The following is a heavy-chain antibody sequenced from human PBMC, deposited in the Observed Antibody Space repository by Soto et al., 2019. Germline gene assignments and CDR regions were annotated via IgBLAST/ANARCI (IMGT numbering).Heavy chain of an antibody. CDR3: AGQAYFGSGTYYSDY. V-gene: IGHV5-51*01. CDR2: IDPGDADA. D-gene: IGHD3-10*01. J-gene: IGHJ4*02. Sequence: LGESLKISCKAAGYNFISYWIAWVRQMPGKGLEWMGIIDPGDADATYSPSFEGQVTFSVDKSITTAYLQWISLKASDTAMYYCAGQAYFGSGTYYSDYWGQGTQVTVSS. CDR1: GYNFISYW.